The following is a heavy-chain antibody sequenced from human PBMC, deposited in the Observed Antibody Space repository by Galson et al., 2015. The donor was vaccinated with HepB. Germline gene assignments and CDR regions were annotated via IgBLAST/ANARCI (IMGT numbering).Heavy chain of an antibody. J-gene: IGHJ5*02. CDR2: ISYDGSNK. V-gene: IGHV3-30*04. D-gene: IGHD1-7*01. Sequence: SLRLSCAASGFTFSSYAMHWVRQAPGKGLEWVAVISYDGSNKYYADSVKGRFTISRDNSKNTLYLQMNNLRAEGTAVYYCARDEAITGTTRNWFDPWGQGTLVTVSS. CDR1: GFTFSSYA. CDR3: ARDEAITGTTRNWFDP.